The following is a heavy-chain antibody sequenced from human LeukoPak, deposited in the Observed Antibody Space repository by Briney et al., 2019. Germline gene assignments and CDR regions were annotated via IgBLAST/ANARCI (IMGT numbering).Heavy chain of an antibody. CDR1: GYTLTGYY. D-gene: IGHD4-17*01. CDR3: ARDPADDYGDYVSVGDY. J-gene: IGHJ4*02. Sequence: ASVKVSCKASGYTLTGYYMHWVRQAPGQGLEWMGWINPNSGGTNYAQKFQGRVTMTRDTSISTAYMELSRLRSDDTAVYYCARDPADDYGDYVSVGDYWGQGTLVTVSS. CDR2: INPNSGGT. V-gene: IGHV1-2*02.